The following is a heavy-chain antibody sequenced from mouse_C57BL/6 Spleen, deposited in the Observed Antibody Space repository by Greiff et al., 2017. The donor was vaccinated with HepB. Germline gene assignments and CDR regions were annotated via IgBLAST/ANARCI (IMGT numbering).Heavy chain of an antibody. Sequence: EVQRVESGGGLVKPGGSLKLSCAASGFTFSSYAMSWVRQTPEKRLEWVATISDGGSYTYYPDNVKGRFTISRDNAKNNLYLQMSHLKSEDTAMYYCARDLLIYYYGSSYGYFDVWGTGTTVTVSS. J-gene: IGHJ1*03. V-gene: IGHV5-4*01. D-gene: IGHD1-1*01. CDR1: GFTFSSYA. CDR3: ARDLLIYYYGSSYGYFDV. CDR2: ISDGGSYT.